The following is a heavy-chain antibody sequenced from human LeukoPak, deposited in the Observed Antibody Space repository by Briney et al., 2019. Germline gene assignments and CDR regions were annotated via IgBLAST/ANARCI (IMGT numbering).Heavy chain of an antibody. CDR2: IIPIFGTA. CDR3: ATPGDCGSGSYLSAFDI. D-gene: IGHD3-10*01. J-gene: IGHJ3*02. CDR1: GDTFSSYA. Sequence: SVKVSCKASGDTFSSYAISWVRQAPGQGLEWMGGIIPIFGTANYAQKFQGRVTITTDESTSTAYMELSSLRSEDTAVYYCATPGDCGSGSYLSAFDIWGQGTMVTVSS. V-gene: IGHV1-69*05.